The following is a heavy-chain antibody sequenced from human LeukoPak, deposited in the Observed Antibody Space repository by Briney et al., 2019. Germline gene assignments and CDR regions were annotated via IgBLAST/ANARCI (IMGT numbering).Heavy chain of an antibody. J-gene: IGHJ4*02. Sequence: GGSLRLSCAASGFTFSSYNMNWVRQAPGKGLEWVGRIRNKANDYTAQYAASVKGRFTISRDDSKASVYLQMNSLKAEDTAVYYCAAQYTGTKGSFDYWGQGTLVTVSS. V-gene: IGHV3-72*01. CDR3: AAQYTGTKGSFDY. D-gene: IGHD1-1*01. CDR2: IRNKANDYTA. CDR1: GFTFSSYN.